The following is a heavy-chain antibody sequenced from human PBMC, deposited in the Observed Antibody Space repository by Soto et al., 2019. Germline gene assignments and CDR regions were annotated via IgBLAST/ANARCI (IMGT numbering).Heavy chain of an antibody. CDR1: GYTSTSYA. J-gene: IGHJ6*02. CDR3: ARGLGTYYDFWSGYPEYYYYGMDV. D-gene: IGHD3-3*01. CDR2: INAGNGNT. V-gene: IGHV1-3*01. Sequence: ASVKVSCKASGYTSTSYAMHWVRQAPEQRLEWMGWINAGNGNTKYSQKFQGRVTITRDTSASTAYMELSSLRSEDTAVYYCARGLGTYYDFWSGYPEYYYYGMDVWGQGTTVTVSS.